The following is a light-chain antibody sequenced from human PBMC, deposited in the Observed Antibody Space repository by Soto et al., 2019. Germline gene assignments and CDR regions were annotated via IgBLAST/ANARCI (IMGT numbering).Light chain of an antibody. CDR2: DAS. J-gene: IGKJ4*01. V-gene: IGKV3-15*01. CDR3: HQYNTWPLT. Sequence: VSQSPFTLSVSTGERATLSCRASQTTRSDLAWYQQKPGQAPRLLISDASTRATGIPARFNGSGSGTEFTLAISSLQSEDFAIYYCHQYNTWPLTFGGGTKVDI. CDR1: QTTRSD.